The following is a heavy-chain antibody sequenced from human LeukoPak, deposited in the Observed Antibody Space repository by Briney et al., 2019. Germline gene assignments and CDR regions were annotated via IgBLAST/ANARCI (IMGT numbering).Heavy chain of an antibody. V-gene: IGHV3-33*01. CDR3: AGGNIVATHYFDY. CDR1: GFTFSSYG. CDR2: IWYDGSNK. J-gene: IGHJ4*02. D-gene: IGHD5-12*01. Sequence: GRSLRLSCAASGFTFSSYGMHWVRQAPGKGLEWVAVIWYDGSNKFYADSVKGRFTISRDNSKSTLYLQMNSLRAEDTAVYYCAGGNIVATHYFDYWGQGTLVTVSS.